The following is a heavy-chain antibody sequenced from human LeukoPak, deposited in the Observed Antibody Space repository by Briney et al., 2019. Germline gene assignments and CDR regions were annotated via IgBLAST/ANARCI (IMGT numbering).Heavy chain of an antibody. Sequence: SLRLSCAASGLTFSSYGMNWVRQPQGEWLEWDSYIRSSGSTIYYGDSVKGPLTLWRDIAKKSPYLQMNSLRAEDTAVYYCARPITMVRGVISSPDYWGQGTLVTVSS. CDR3: ARPITMVRGVISSPDY. CDR1: GLTFSSYG. D-gene: IGHD3-10*01. CDR2: IRSSGSTI. V-gene: IGHV3-48*03. J-gene: IGHJ4*02.